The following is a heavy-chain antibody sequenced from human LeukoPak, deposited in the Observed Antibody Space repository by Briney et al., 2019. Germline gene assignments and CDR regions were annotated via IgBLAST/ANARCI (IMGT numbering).Heavy chain of an antibody. CDR1: GFTFSRFW. D-gene: IGHD2-2*01. Sequence: QPGGSLRLSCAASGFTFSRFWMDWVRQAPGKGLEWVANIKQDGSEKHYVDSVRGRFTISRDNAKNSLYLQMDSLRAEDTAVYYCARYYVAIVELPVALDFWGQGALVTVSS. CDR3: ARYYVAIVELPVALDF. CDR2: IKQDGSEK. V-gene: IGHV3-7*01. J-gene: IGHJ4*02.